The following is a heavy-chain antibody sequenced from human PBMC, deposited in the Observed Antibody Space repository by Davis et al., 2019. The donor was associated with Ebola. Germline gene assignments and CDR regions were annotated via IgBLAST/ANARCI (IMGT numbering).Heavy chain of an antibody. D-gene: IGHD3/OR15-3a*01. CDR2: IIPIFGTA. Sequence: AASVKVSCKTSRDTFNKYSFSWVRQVPGQGLEWMGGIIPIFGTANYAQNFQARVTITADKSTNTVYMELSSLRPDDTAMYYCASSVNDILSWFDFWGQGTPVTVSS. CDR1: RDTFNKYS. J-gene: IGHJ4*02. CDR3: ASSVNDILSWFDF. V-gene: IGHV1-69*06.